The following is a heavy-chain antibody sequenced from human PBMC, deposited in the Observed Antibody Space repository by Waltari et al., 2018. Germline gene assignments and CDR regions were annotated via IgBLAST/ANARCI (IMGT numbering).Heavy chain of an antibody. V-gene: IGHV4-4*09. D-gene: IGHD2-2*01. CDR1: GGSISSYY. Sequence: QVQLQESGPGLVKPSETLSLTCPVPGGSISSYYWSWIRQPPGKGLEWIGYIYTSGSTNYNPSLKSRVTISVDTSKNQFSLKLSSVTAADTAVYYCARVGDCSSTSCYAGSPWFDPWGQGTLVTVSS. CDR3: ARVGDCSSTSCYAGSPWFDP. CDR2: IYTSGST. J-gene: IGHJ5*02.